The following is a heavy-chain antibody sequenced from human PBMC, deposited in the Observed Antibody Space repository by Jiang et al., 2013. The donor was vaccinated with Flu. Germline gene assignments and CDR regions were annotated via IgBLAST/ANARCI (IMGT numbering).Heavy chain of an antibody. CDR1: GFSISTSYY. V-gene: IGHV4-38-2*01. Sequence: LLKPSETLSLTCAVSGFSISTSYYWGWIRLPPGKGLEWIGSVYPSGSTYYNPSLKSRVTISVDSSKNQFSLKLSSVTAADTAVYYCARAKVTTRGPDYWGQGTLVTVSS. CDR3: ARAKVTTRGPDY. D-gene: IGHD4-17*01. J-gene: IGHJ4*02. CDR2: VYPSGST.